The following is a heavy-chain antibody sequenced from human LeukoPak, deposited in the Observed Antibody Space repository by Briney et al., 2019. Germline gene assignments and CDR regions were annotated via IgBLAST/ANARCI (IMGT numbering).Heavy chain of an antibody. J-gene: IGHJ3*02. CDR1: GYTFTGYY. Sequence: ASVKVSCKASGYTFTGYYMHWVRQAPGQGLEWMGWINPNSGGTNYAQKFQGRVTMTRDTSISTAYMELSRLRSDGTAVYYCARASGVVPHDAFDIWGQGTMVTVSS. CDR3: ARASGVVPHDAFDI. D-gene: IGHD2-15*01. CDR2: INPNSGGT. V-gene: IGHV1-2*02.